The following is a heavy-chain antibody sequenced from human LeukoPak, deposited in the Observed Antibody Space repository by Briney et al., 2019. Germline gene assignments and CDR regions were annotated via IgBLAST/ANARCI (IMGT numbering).Heavy chain of an antibody. CDR3: ARSLSPYYDVTSAYWVWGY. Sequence: SETLSLTCGVSGETFSGYYWSWLRQPPGKGLEWIGEHNKSGDTNYNPSFESRVTMSVDASKKQFSLKVKSVTAADGAVYYCARSLSPYYDVTSAYWVWGYWGQGSLVIISA. J-gene: IGHJ4*02. CDR1: GETFSGYY. V-gene: IGHV4-34*01. CDR2: HNKSGDT. D-gene: IGHD3-3*01.